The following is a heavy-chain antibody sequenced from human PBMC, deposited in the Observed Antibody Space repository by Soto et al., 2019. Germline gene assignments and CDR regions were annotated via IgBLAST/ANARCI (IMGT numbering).Heavy chain of an antibody. D-gene: IGHD3-16*01. CDR1: GGTFSSYT. CDR3: ARAFVRDSPDY. Sequence: QVQLVQSGAEVKKPGSSVKVSCKASGGTFSSYTIRWVRQAPGQGLEWMGRIIPILGIANYAQKFQGRVTITADKSTSTAYMELSSLRSEDTAVYYCARAFVRDSPDYWGQGTLVTVSS. J-gene: IGHJ4*02. V-gene: IGHV1-69*04. CDR2: IIPILGIA.